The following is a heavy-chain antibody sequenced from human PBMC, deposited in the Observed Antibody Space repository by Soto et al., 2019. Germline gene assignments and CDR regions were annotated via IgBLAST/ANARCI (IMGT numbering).Heavy chain of an antibody. CDR3: AKDGPGAPAASDYYYYYGMDV. CDR2: ISGSGGST. CDR1: GFTFSSYA. Sequence: GGSLRLSCAASGFTFSSYAMSWVRQAPGKGLEWVSAISGSGGSTYYADSVKGRFTISRDNSKNTLYLQMNGLRAEDTAVYYCAKDGPGAPAASDYYYYYGMDVWGQGTTVTVSS. V-gene: IGHV3-23*01. D-gene: IGHD2-2*01. J-gene: IGHJ6*02.